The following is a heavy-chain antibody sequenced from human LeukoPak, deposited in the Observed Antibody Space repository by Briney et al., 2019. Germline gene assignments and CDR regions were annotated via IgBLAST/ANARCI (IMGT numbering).Heavy chain of an antibody. CDR1: SVSFSSSPYS. CDR2: VYDGGST. J-gene: IGHJ4*02. V-gene: IGHV4-39*07. CDR3: AKTGSTTAARPPDY. Sequence: PSETLSLTCTVSSVSFSSSPYSWGWIRQPPGKGLEWIGSVYDGGSTFYNPPLKSRVTISLDSSKNQFSLKLTSVTAADTAVYYCAKTGSTTAARPPDYWGQGSLVTVSP. D-gene: IGHD6-6*01.